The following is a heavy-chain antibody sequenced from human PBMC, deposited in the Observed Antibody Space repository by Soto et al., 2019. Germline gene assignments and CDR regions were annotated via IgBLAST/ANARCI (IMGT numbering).Heavy chain of an antibody. Sequence: SETLSLTCAVSGGSISSGGYSWSWIRQPPGKGLEWVGYIYHSGSTYYNLSLKSRVTISVDKSKNQFSLKLSSVTAADTAVYYCARGLIAVAGTGNWGQGTLVTVSS. J-gene: IGHJ4*02. D-gene: IGHD6-19*01. CDR1: GGSISSGGYS. CDR2: IYHSGST. V-gene: IGHV4-30-2*01. CDR3: ARGLIAVAGTGN.